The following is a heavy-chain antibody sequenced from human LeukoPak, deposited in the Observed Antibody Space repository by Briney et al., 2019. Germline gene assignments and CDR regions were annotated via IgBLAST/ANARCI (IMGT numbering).Heavy chain of an antibody. J-gene: IGHJ6*03. CDR3: ARGRHDITMIVVVMTSVSYYLDV. V-gene: IGHV4-34*01. CDR2: INPSGST. CDR1: GGSFSGYY. Sequence: SETLSLTCAVYGGSFSGYYWSWIRQSPGKGLEWIGDINPSGSTYYNPSLKSRLTISVDTSKNQFSLKLRSVTAADTAVYYCARGRHDITMIVVVMTSVSYYLDVWGKGTTVTVS. D-gene: IGHD3-22*01.